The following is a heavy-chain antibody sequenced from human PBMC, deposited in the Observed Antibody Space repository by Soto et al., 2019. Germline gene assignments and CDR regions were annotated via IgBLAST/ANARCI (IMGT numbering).Heavy chain of an antibody. CDR1: GFTFSSYA. CDR3: AKDWSLIAAAGTGPGPYYYGMDV. CDR2: ISGSGGST. D-gene: IGHD6-13*01. V-gene: IGHV3-23*01. J-gene: IGHJ6*02. Sequence: GGSLRLSCAASGFTFSSYAMSWVRQAPGKGLEWVSAISGSGGSTYYADSVKGRFTISRDNSKNTLYLQMNSLRAEDTAVYYCAKDWSLIAAAGTGPGPYYYGMDVWGQGTTVTVSS.